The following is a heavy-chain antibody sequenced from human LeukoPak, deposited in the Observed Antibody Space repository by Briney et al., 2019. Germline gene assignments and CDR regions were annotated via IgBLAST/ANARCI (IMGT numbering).Heavy chain of an antibody. CDR3: ARDTAMLSTYYYYGMDV. CDR1: GGSISSCDYY. CDR2: IYYSGST. J-gene: IGHJ6*02. D-gene: IGHD5-18*01. Sequence: PSETLSFTCTVSGGSISSCDYYWSWIRQPPGKGLEWIGYIYYSGSTYYNPSLKSRVTISVDTSKNQFSLKLSSVTAADTAVYYCARDTAMLSTYYYYGMDVWGQGTTVTVSS. V-gene: IGHV4-30-4*01.